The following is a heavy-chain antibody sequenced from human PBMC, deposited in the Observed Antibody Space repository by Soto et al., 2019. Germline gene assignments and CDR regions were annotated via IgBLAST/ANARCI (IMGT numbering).Heavy chain of an antibody. CDR2: ISGSGGST. CDR1: GFTLSSYA. Sequence: GGSLRLSCAASGFTLSSYAMSWVRQAPGKGLEWVSAISGSGGSTYYADSVKGRFTISRDNSKNTLYLQMNSLRAEDTAVYYCAREYCSGGSCNGYFQYWGQGTLVTVSS. CDR3: AREYCSGGSCNGYFQY. D-gene: IGHD2-15*01. V-gene: IGHV3-23*01. J-gene: IGHJ1*01.